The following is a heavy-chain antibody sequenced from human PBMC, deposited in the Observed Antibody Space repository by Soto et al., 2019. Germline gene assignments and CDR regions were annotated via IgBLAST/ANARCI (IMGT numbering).Heavy chain of an antibody. V-gene: IGHV4-61*01. D-gene: IGHD5-18*01. CDR3: ARGVTAMVLGPVDY. CDR2: IYYSGST. CDR1: GGSVSRGTNS. Sequence: QVQLQESGPGLEKPSETLSLTCTVSGGSVSRGTNSWRWIRQPLGKGLAWIGYIYYSGSTNYSPALKSRVTITIGKSKNQSSMKQSSVTAADTAVYYCARGVTAMVLGPVDYWGQGTLVTVSS. J-gene: IGHJ4*02.